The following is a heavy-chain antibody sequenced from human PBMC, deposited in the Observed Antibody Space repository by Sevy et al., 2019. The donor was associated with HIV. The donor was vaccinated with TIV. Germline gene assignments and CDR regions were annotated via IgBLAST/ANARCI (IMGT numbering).Heavy chain of an antibody. J-gene: IGHJ6*02. V-gene: IGHV1-24*01. D-gene: IGHD2-15*01. CDR2: LDPEDGET. CDR1: GYRLIEVS. CDR3: AADRGEDYCSGNSCQRHYYYGLDV. Sequence: ATLKVSCKVSGYRLIEVSIHWVRQAPGKGLEWMGHLDPEDGETIYAQNFQGRVTMTEDTSTDTAYMEVSSLRSEDTAVYYCAADRGEDYCSGNSCQRHYYYGLDVWGQGTTVTVSS.